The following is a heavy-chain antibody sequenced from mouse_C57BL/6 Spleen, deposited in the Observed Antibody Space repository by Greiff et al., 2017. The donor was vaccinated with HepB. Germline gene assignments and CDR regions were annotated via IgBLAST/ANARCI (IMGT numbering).Heavy chain of an antibody. J-gene: IGHJ2*01. D-gene: IGHD3-2*02. CDR1: GFTFSSYA. CDR3: ARGGDSSGYYFDY. Sequence: EVQLVESGGGLVKPGGSLKLSCAASGFTFSSYAMSWVRQTPEKRLEWVATISDGGSYTYYPDNVKGRFTISRDNAKNNLYLQMSHLKSEDTAMYYCARGGDSSGYYFDYWGQGTTLTVSS. V-gene: IGHV5-4*01. CDR2: ISDGGSYT.